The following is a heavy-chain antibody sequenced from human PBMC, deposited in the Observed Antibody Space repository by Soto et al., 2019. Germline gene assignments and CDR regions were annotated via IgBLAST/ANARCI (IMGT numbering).Heavy chain of an antibody. J-gene: IGHJ3*02. Sequence: GGSLRLSCAASGFTFSSYAMSWFRQAPGKGLECVSAISGSGDSTYYADSVKGRFTISRDNSKNTLYLQMNTLRAEDTAVYYCAKDQGSGWSDAFDIWGQGTMVTVSS. CDR2: ISGSGDST. D-gene: IGHD6-19*01. V-gene: IGHV3-23*01. CDR3: AKDQGSGWSDAFDI. CDR1: GFTFSSYA.